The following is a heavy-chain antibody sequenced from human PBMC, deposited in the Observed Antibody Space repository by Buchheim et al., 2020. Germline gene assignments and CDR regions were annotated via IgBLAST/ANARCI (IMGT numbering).Heavy chain of an antibody. D-gene: IGHD6-13*01. V-gene: IGHV3-48*04. CDR1: GFSFSTYS. J-gene: IGHJ6*02. CDR3: ARAPTPYSSSWYDYYYGMDV. Sequence: EVELVKSGGGLVQPGGSLRLSCAVSGFSFSTYSMDWVRQAPGKGLEWLAYISDTSSTIYYGDSVKGRFTVSRDNAKNALYLQMNSLRVEDTAVYYCARAPTPYSSSWYDYYYGMDVWGQGTT. CDR2: ISDTSSTI.